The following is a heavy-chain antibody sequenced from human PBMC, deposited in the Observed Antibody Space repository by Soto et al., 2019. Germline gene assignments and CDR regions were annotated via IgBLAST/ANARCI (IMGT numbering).Heavy chain of an antibody. J-gene: IGHJ5*02. CDR1: GGTFSSYA. D-gene: IGHD5-12*01. CDR2: IIPNFGTA. V-gene: IGHV1-69*01. CDR3: ARDRAKWLRLRSAGWFDP. Sequence: SVKVSCKASGGTFSSYAISWVRQAPVQGLEWMGGIIPNFGTANYAQKFQGRVTITADESTSTAYMELSSLRSEDTAVYYCARDRAKWLRLRSAGWFDPWGQGTLVTVSS.